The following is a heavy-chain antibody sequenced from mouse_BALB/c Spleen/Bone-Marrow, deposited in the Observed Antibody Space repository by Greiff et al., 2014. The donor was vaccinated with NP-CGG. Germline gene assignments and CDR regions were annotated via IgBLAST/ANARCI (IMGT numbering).Heavy chain of an antibody. CDR1: GYTFTSYY. J-gene: IGHJ3*01. CDR2: IYPGNVNT. CDR3: ARDYYGSSSFAY. V-gene: IGHV1S56*01. D-gene: IGHD1-1*01. Sequence: QVHVKQSGSEPVKPGASVRISCKASGYTFTSYYIHWVKQGPGQGLEWIGWIYPGNVNTKYNEKFKGEATLTADKSSSTAYMQLSSLTSEDSAVYFCARDYYGSSSFAYWGQGTLVTVSA.